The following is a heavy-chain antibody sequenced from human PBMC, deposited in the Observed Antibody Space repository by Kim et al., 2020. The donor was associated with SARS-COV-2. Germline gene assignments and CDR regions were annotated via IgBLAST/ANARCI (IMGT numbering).Heavy chain of an antibody. J-gene: IGHJ4*02. D-gene: IGHD3-10*01. CDR2: IYHSGST. CDR1: GGSISSSNW. CDR3: ARGVAMVRGVIPDY. V-gene: IGHV4-4*02. Sequence: SETLSLTCAVSGGSISSSNWWSWVRQPPGKGLEWIGEIYHSGSTNYNPSLKSRVTISVDTSKNQFSLKLSSVTAADTAVYYCARGVAMVRGVIPDYWGQGTLVTVSS.